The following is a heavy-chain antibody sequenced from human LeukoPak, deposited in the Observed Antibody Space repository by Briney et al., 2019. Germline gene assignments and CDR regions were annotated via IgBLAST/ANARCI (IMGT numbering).Heavy chain of an antibody. CDR3: AKEHNTAMALGT. CDR1: GYTFTSYD. Sequence: ASVKVSCKASGYTFTSYDINWVRQATGQGLEWMGWMNPNSGNTGYAQKFQSRVTMTRNTSISTAYMELSSLRSEDTAVYYCAKEHNTAMALGTWGQGTLVTVSS. V-gene: IGHV1-8*01. D-gene: IGHD5-18*01. CDR2: MNPNSGNT. J-gene: IGHJ5*02.